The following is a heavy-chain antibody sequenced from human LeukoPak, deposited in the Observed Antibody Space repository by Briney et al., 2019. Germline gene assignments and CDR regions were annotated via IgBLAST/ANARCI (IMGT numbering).Heavy chain of an antibody. J-gene: IGHJ4*02. CDR2: ISSSGSTI. V-gene: IGHV3-11*04. D-gene: IGHD3-3*01. Sequence: GGSLRLSCAASGFTFSDYYMSWIRQAPGKGLEWVSYISSSGSTIYYADSVKGRFTISRDNAKNSLYLQMNSLRAEDTAVYYCAKNYDFWSGAIDYWGQGTLVTVSS. CDR1: GFTFSDYY. CDR3: AKNYDFWSGAIDY.